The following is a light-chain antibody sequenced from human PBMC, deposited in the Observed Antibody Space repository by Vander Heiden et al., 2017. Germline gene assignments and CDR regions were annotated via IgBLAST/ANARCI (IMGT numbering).Light chain of an antibody. CDR2: AAS. Sequence: PSSMSASVGDRGTITCRASQSISSYLNWYQQKPGKAPKLLIYAASSLQSGAPSRFSGSGSGTDFTLTISRLHPEDFATYYCQQYDTTLNTFGQGTKLEIK. J-gene: IGKJ2*01. V-gene: IGKV1-39*01. CDR1: QSISSY. CDR3: QQYDTTLNT.